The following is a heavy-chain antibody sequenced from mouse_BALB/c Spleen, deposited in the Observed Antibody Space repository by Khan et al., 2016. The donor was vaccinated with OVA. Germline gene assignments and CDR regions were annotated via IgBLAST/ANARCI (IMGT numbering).Heavy chain of an antibody. Sequence: QIQLVQSGPELKKPGETVRISCKASGYTFTTAGMQWVQKMPGKGLKWIGWINTHSGVPKYAEDFKDRFAFSLDTSASTAYLQITNLKNEDRATYFCARGGAAYYRNDGGAMDYWGQGTSVTVSS. V-gene: IGHV9-4*02. CDR1: GYTFTTAG. D-gene: IGHD2-14*01. J-gene: IGHJ4*01. CDR3: ARGGAAYYRNDGGAMDY. CDR2: INTHSGVP.